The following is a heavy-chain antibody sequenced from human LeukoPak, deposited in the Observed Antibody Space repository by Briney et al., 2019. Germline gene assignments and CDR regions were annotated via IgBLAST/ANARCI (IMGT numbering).Heavy chain of an antibody. D-gene: IGHD1-26*01. J-gene: IGHJ5*02. CDR1: GGSISSGSYY. V-gene: IGHV4-61*02. CDR2: IYTSGST. Sequence: SETLSLTCTVSGGSISSGSYYWSWIRQPAGKGLEWIGRIYTSGSTNYNPSLKSRVTISVDTSKNQFSLKLSSVTAADTAVYYCATTGWELPNWFDPWGQGTLVTVSS. CDR3: ATTGWELPNWFDP.